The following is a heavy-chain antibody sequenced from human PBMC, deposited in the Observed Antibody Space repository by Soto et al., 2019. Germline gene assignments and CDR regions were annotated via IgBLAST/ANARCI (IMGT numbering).Heavy chain of an antibody. CDR1: GFTFSSYG. D-gene: IGHD3-10*01. V-gene: IGHV3-33*01. Sequence: QVQLVESGGGVVQPGRSLRLSCAASGFTFSSYGMHWVRQAPGKGLEWVAVIWYDGSNKYYADSVKGRFTISRDNSKSKLYQQMNGLRDEYTAVYYCARDVFAWTPSGLMHYYYNGMDVWGQGTTVTVYS. CDR3: ARDVFAWTPSGLMHYYYNGMDV. J-gene: IGHJ6*02. CDR2: IWYDGSNK.